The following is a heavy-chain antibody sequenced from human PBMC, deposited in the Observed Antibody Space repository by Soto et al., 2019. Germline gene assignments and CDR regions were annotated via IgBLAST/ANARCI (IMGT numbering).Heavy chain of an antibody. D-gene: IGHD3-16*01. CDR1: GGSISSGDSY. J-gene: IGHJ6*02. CDR2: IYYSGTA. CDR3: AREGAAYSSYYLGTDV. V-gene: IGHV4-30-4*01. Sequence: SETLSLTCTVSGGSISSGDSYWSWIRQSPGKGLEWIGYIYYSGTAYYNPSLESRVTISVDTSKNQFSLKLNSVTAADTAVYYCAREGAAYSSYYLGTDVWGQGTTVTVSS.